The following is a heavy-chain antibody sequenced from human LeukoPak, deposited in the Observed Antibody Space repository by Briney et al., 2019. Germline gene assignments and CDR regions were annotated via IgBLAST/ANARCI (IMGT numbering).Heavy chain of an antibody. D-gene: IGHD3-22*01. Sequence: GGSLRLSCAASGFTFSSYWMSWVRQAPGKGLEWVSYISSSGSTIYYADSVKGRFTISRDNAKNSLYLQMNSLRAEDTAVYYCARAGGRWIESGYYFYWGQGTLVTVSS. CDR2: ISSSGSTI. J-gene: IGHJ4*02. CDR3: ARAGGRWIESGYYFY. V-gene: IGHV3-48*04. CDR1: GFTFSSYW.